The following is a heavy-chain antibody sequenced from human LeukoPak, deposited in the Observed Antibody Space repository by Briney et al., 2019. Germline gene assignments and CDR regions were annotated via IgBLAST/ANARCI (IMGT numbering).Heavy chain of an antibody. V-gene: IGHV3-30-3*01. Sequence: PRGSLRLSCAASGFTFSSYAMHWVRQAPGKGLEWVAVISYDGSNKYYADSVKGRFTISRDNSKNTLYLQMNSLRAEDTAVYYCAREADDGVYYFDYWGQGTLVTVSS. D-gene: IGHD5-24*01. CDR1: GFTFSSYA. CDR3: AREADDGVYYFDY. CDR2: ISYDGSNK. J-gene: IGHJ4*02.